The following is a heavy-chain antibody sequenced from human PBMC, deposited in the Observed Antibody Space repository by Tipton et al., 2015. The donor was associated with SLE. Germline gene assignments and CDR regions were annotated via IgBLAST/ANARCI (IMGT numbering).Heavy chain of an antibody. D-gene: IGHD6-25*01. CDR3: AKEFRGIAAPLGYFDL. Sequence: SLRLSCAASGFTFSSYAMSWVRQAPGKGLEWVSAISGSGGSTYYADSVKGRFTISRDNSKNTLYLQMNSLRAEDTAVYYCAKEFRGIAAPLGYFDLWGRGTLVTVSS. CDR2: ISGSGGST. CDR1: GFTFSSYA. V-gene: IGHV3-23*01. J-gene: IGHJ2*01.